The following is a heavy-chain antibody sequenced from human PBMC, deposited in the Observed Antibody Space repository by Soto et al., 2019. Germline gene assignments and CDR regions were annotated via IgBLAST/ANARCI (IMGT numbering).Heavy chain of an antibody. CDR2: ITVSSETT. V-gene: IGHV3-23*01. CDR3: ARDCARTFCSVWKL. D-gene: IGHD1-1*01. CDR1: VFTFNNYA. Sequence: EVQLLESGGGLVQPGESLRLSCAASVFTFNNYAMTWVRQAPGKGLEWASGITVSSETTSYADSVKGRFTISRDNSKNTVYLQMNGLRAEDSAVYYCARDCARTFCSVWKLWGQGALVTVSP. J-gene: IGHJ4*02.